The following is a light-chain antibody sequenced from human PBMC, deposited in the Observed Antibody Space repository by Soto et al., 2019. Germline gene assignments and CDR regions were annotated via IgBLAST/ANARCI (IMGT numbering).Light chain of an antibody. CDR2: YXS. J-gene: IGKJ5*01. V-gene: IGKV1-39*01. CDR3: QQYGSSPST. CDR1: QSVTIY. Sequence: IHMTQSPFSLSASLGDRVTISXRASQSVTIYFNWYQQQPGXPPKXXXDYXSSLQRGGPSRLSGSGSGTDFTLTISRLDPEDFAVYYCQQYGSSPSTFGQGTRLEIK.